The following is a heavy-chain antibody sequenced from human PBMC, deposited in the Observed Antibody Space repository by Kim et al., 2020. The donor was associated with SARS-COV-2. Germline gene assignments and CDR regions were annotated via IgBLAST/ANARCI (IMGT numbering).Heavy chain of an antibody. CDR3: ARHNSGWEGYFQH. D-gene: IGHD1-26*01. Sequence: SNPARRSRVTISVDPSKNQFSRKLSSVTAADTAVYYCARHNSGWEGYFQHWGQGTLVTVSS. V-gene: IGHV4-59*08. J-gene: IGHJ1*01.